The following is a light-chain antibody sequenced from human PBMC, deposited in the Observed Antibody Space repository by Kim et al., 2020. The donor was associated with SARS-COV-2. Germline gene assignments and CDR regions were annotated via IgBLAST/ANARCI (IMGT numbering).Light chain of an antibody. V-gene: IGLV2-18*02. CDR1: SSDVGDYNR. J-gene: IGLJ1*01. Sequence: QSALTQPPSVSGSPGQSVTISCTGTSSDVGDYNRVSWYQQSPGTAPKLIIYEVSHRPSGVPDRFSGSKSGNTASLTISGLQAEDEADYYCNSWTSSNTCVFGTGTKVTV. CDR2: EVS. CDR3: NSWTSSNTCV.